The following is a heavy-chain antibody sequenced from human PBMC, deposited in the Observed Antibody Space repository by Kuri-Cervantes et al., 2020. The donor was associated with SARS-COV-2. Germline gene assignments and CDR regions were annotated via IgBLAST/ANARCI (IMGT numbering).Heavy chain of an antibody. J-gene: IGHJ5*02. D-gene: IGHD3-9*01. CDR1: GGSISSSSYY. CDR3: ARDKGILTGYYTGWFDP. CDR2: IYYGGST. Sequence: SETLSLTCTVSGGSISSSSYYWGWIRQPPGKGLEWIGSIYYGGSTYYNPSLKSRVTISVDTSKNQFSLKLSSVTAADTAVYYCARDKGILTGYYTGWFDPWGQGTLVTVSS. V-gene: IGHV4-39*07.